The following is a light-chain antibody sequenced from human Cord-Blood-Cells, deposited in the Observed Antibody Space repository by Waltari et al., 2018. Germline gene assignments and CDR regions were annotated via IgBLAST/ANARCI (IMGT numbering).Light chain of an antibody. CDR1: SSDVGGYNY. Sequence: QSALTQPASVSGSPGQSITISFTGTSSDVGGYNYVSWYQQHPGKGPKLMIYEVSNRPSGVTNRFSGSKSGKTAAPTISGLQAEDEADYYCSSYTSSSTLVFGGGTKLTVL. V-gene: IGLV2-14*01. CDR3: SSYTSSSTLV. J-gene: IGLJ3*02. CDR2: EVS.